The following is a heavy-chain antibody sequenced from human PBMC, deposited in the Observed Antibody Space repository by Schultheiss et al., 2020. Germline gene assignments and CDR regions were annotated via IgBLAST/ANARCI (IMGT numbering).Heavy chain of an antibody. CDR2: ISGSGGST. V-gene: IGHV3-23*01. CDR1: GFTFSSYA. D-gene: IGHD2-15*01. CDR3: ARVSGVVAAHHFDY. J-gene: IGHJ4*02. Sequence: GSLKISCAASGFTFSSYAMSWVRQAPGKGLEWVSAISGSGGSTYYADSVKGRFTISRDNSKNTLYLQMNSLRAEDTAVYYCARVSGVVAAHHFDYWGQGTLVTVSS.